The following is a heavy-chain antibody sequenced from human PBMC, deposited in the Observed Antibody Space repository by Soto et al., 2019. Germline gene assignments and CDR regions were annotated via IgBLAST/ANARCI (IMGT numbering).Heavy chain of an antibody. CDR1: AGSISSSSSY. V-gene: IGHV4-39*01. J-gene: IGHJ4*02. Sequence: SETLSLPCHLSAGSISSSSSYWGWFRQPPGKGLEWIGSIYYSGSTYYNPSLKSRVTISVDTSKNQFSLKLSSVTAADTAVYYCARQTYSSGWYYFDYWGQGTLVTVSS. CDR3: ARQTYSSGWYYFDY. CDR2: IYYSGST. D-gene: IGHD6-19*01.